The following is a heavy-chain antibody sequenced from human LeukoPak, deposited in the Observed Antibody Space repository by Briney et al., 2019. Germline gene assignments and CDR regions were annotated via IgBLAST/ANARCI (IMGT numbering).Heavy chain of an antibody. D-gene: IGHD1-26*01. CDR2: IYYSGST. Sequence: PSETLSLTCTVSGGSISSSSYYWGWIRQPPGKGLEWIGSIYYSGSTYYNPSLESRVTISVDTSKNQFSLKLSSVTAADTAVYYCARSSGSYYYYYYYMDVWGKGTTVTVSS. CDR1: GGSISSSSYY. CDR3: ARSSGSYYYYYYYMDV. V-gene: IGHV4-39*07. J-gene: IGHJ6*03.